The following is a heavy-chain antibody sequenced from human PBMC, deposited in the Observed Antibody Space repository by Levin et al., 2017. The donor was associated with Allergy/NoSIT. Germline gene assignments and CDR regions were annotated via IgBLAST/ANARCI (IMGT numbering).Heavy chain of an antibody. J-gene: IGHJ5*02. Sequence: SETLSLTCTVSGGSITNYYWTWIRQPPGKGLDWIGYIDHNGGTNYNPSLKSRGTISVDTTKNQLSLKLNSVTAADTAVYYCARGRGDDLTSGSWFDPWGQGTLVTVSS. CDR3: ARGRGDDLTSGSWFDP. D-gene: IGHD3-10*01. CDR2: IDHNGGT. CDR1: GGSITNYY. V-gene: IGHV4-59*01.